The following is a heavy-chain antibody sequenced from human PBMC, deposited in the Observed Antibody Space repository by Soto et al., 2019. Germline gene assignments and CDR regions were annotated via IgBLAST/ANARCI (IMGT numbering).Heavy chain of an antibody. CDR1: GGTFSSYA. V-gene: IGHV1-69*06. Sequence: SVKVSCKASGGTFSSYAISWVRQAPGQGLEWMGGIIPIFGTENYAQKLQGRVTITADKATCTTYRELSSPRSDDTTMYQCAKDSLGSYYEILSGSACFPIDYWGQGTLVTVSS. J-gene: IGHJ4*02. D-gene: IGHD3-9*01. CDR3: AKDSLGSYYEILSGSACFPIDY. CDR2: IIPIFGTE.